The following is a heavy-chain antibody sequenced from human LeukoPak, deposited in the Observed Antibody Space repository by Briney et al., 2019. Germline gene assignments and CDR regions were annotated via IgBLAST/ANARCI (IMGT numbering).Heavy chain of an antibody. V-gene: IGHV3-23*01. CDR1: GFTFSSYA. CDR3: ARVMITFGGVIVTYYFDY. D-gene: IGHD3-16*02. Sequence: GGSLRLSCAASGFTFSSYAMSWVRQAPGKGLEWVSAISGSGGSTYYADSVKGRFTISRDNSKNTLYLQMNSLRAEDTAVYYCARVMITFGGVIVTYYFDYWGQGTLVTVSS. CDR2: ISGSGGST. J-gene: IGHJ4*02.